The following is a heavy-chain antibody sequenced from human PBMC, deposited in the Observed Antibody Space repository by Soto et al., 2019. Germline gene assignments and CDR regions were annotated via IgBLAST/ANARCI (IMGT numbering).Heavy chain of an antibody. CDR3: ARHGHRHGFDY. Sequence: PGGSLRLSCAASGFSFSTFEMSWVRQAPGRGLEWVSFISDDGSRTYYADAVKGRFTISRDNSKNTLYLQMNSLRAEDTAVYYCARHGHRHGFDYWGQGTLVTVSS. CDR2: ISDDGSRT. J-gene: IGHJ4*02. V-gene: IGHV3-23*01. D-gene: IGHD5-18*01. CDR1: GFSFSTFE.